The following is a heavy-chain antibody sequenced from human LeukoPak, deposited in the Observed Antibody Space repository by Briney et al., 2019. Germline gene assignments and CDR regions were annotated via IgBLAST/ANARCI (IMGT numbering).Heavy chain of an antibody. D-gene: IGHD3-16*01. CDR1: GFTFSSYA. CDR2: ISYDGSNK. V-gene: IGHV3-30*18. Sequence: GGSLRLSCAASGFTFSSYAMHWVRQAPGKGLEWVAVISYDGSNKYYADSVKGRFTISRDNSKNTLYLQMNSLRAEDTAVYYCAKINGDYVWGSPDFWGQGTLVTVSS. CDR3: AKINGDYVWGSPDF. J-gene: IGHJ4*02.